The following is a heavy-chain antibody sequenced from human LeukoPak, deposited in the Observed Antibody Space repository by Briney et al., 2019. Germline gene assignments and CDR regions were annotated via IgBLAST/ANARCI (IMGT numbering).Heavy chain of an antibody. CDR1: GGSISSYY. D-gene: IGHD6-6*01. CDR3: AALSSIAAH. CDR2: IYYSGST. Sequence: SETLSLTCTVSGGSISSYYWSWIRQPPGKGLEWIGYIYYSGSTNYNPSLKSRVTISVDTSKNQFSLKLSSVTAADMAVYYCAALSSIAAHWGQGTLVTVSS. J-gene: IGHJ4*02. V-gene: IGHV4-59*01.